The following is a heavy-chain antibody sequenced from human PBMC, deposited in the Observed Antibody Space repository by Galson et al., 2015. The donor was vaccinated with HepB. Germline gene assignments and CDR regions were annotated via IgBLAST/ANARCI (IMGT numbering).Heavy chain of an antibody. CDR3: ARVQGTGSLPSYFLLSL. J-gene: IGHJ4*02. Sequence: SVKVSCKASGYTFSTYAMNWVRQAPGQGLEWMGWINTNTGNPTYAQGFTGRFVFSLDTSVSTAYLQISSLQPEDTAVYYCARVQGTGSLPSYFLLSLWGQGTLVTVSS. CDR2: INTNTGNP. CDR1: GYTFSTYA. V-gene: IGHV7-4-1*02. D-gene: IGHD2-8*02.